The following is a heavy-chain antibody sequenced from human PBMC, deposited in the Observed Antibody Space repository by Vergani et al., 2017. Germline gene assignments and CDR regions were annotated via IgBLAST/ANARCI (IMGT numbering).Heavy chain of an antibody. D-gene: IGHD3-3*01. V-gene: IGHV4-34*01. CDR3: ARVQELDDLWSGYRVRYYYYMDV. J-gene: IGHJ6*03. CDR2: INHSGST. CDR1: GGSFSGYY. Sequence: QVQLQESGPGLVKPSETLSLTCAVYGGSFSGYYWSWIRQPPGKGLEWIGEINHSGSTNYNPSLKSRVTISVDTSKNQFSLKLSSVTAADTAVYYCARVQELDDLWSGYRVRYYYYMDVWGKGTTVTVSS.